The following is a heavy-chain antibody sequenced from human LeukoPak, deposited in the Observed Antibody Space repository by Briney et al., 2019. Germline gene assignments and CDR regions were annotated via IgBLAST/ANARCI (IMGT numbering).Heavy chain of an antibody. Sequence: GGSLRLSCVASGFTFSSYAMHWVRQAPGKGLEYVLAISSNGCSTYYANSVQGRFSISRDNSKNTLYLQMGILRAEDAAVYYCASGLRVASDAFDIWGQGTMVTVSS. CDR3: ASGLRVASDAFDI. V-gene: IGHV3-64*01. J-gene: IGHJ3*02. D-gene: IGHD2-15*01. CDR2: ISSNGCST. CDR1: GFTFSSYA.